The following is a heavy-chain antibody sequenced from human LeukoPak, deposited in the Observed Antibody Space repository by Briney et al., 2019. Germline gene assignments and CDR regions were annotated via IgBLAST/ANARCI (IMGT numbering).Heavy chain of an antibody. J-gene: IGHJ3*01. CDR2: VFPGDSAT. D-gene: IGHD2-21*02. Sequence: GGSLQISCQCTGSRFQVSWIAWVRQLPGKGLECVGIVFPGDSATRTSPSCQGQVTISVDRSANTAFLHWSSLRAVYSGTYFCSRLQAGAGDSFDVWGQGTLVTVSS. V-gene: IGHV5-51*01. CDR3: SRLQAGAGDSFDV. CDR1: GSRFQVSW.